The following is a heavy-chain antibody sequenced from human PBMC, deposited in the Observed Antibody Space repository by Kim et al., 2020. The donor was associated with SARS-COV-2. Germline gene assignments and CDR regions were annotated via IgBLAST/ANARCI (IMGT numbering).Heavy chain of an antibody. CDR2: IKSKTDGGTT. CDR1: GFTFRNAW. Sequence: GGSLRLSCAASGFTFRNAWVSWVRQAPGKGLEWVGRIKSKTDGGTTDYAEPVKGRFTISRDDSKNTLYLQMNSLKIEDTAVYYCTTDLHDYGDYDYWGQGTLVTVSS. V-gene: IGHV3-15*01. J-gene: IGHJ4*02. D-gene: IGHD4-17*01. CDR3: TTDLHDYGDYDY.